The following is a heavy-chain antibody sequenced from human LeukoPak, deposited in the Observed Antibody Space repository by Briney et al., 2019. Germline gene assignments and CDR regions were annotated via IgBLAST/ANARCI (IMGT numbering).Heavy chain of an antibody. Sequence: SETLSLTCTVSGGSISSYYWSWIRQPPGKGLEWIGYIYYSGSTNYNPSLKSRVTIPVDTSKNQFSLKLSSVTAADTAVYYCARFYILTGYYYFDYWGQGTLVTVSS. CDR2: IYYSGST. D-gene: IGHD3-9*01. CDR3: ARFYILTGYYYFDY. CDR1: GGSISSYY. J-gene: IGHJ4*02. V-gene: IGHV4-59*01.